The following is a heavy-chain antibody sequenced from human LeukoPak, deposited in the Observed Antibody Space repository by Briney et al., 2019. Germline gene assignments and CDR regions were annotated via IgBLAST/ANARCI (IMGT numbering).Heavy chain of an antibody. D-gene: IGHD2-2*01. J-gene: IGHJ4*02. CDR3: ARDITIVVVPAAPLDY. CDR2: INPSGGST. Sequence: ASVKVSCKASGYTFTSYYMHWVRQAPGQGLEWMGIINPSGGSTSYAQKFQGRVTMTRDTSTSTVYMELSSLRSDDTAVYYCARDITIVVVPAAPLDYWGQGTLVTVSS. V-gene: IGHV1-46*01. CDR1: GYTFTSYY.